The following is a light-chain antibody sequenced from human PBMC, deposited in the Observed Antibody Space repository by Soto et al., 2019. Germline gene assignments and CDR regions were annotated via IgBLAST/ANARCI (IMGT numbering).Light chain of an antibody. Sequence: QSALTQPRSVSGSPGQSVTISCTGTSSDVGGYNYVSWYQQHPGNAPRLIIYDVFQRPSGVPDRFSGSKSGSTASLTISGLQAEDEADYYCCSYAGTYTWVFGGGTKLTVL. J-gene: IGLJ3*02. V-gene: IGLV2-11*01. CDR3: CSYAGTYTWV. CDR2: DVF. CDR1: SSDVGGYNY.